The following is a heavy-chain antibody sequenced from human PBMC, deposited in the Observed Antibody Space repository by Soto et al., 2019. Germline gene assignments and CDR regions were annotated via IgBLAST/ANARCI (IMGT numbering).Heavy chain of an antibody. J-gene: IGHJ3*02. D-gene: IGHD2-2*01. V-gene: IGHV3-74*01. CDR3: AREYRQSYASRHQSDALDI. CDR1: GFTFSSHW. CDR2: INDDGSWT. Sequence: EVQLVESGGGLVQPGGSLRLSCAASGFTFSSHWMHWVRQGPGKGLVWVSRINDDGSWTNYADSVKGRFTISRDNARNTLYLHLNSLRDEDTAVYYCAREYRQSYASRHQSDALDIWGQGTKVTVSS.